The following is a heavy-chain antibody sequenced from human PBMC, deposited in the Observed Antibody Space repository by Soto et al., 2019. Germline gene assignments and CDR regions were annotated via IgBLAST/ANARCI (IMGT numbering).Heavy chain of an antibody. CDR2: IKSKTDGGTT. D-gene: IGHD2-2*01. CDR3: ASIVVPAPAYGMDV. CDR1: GFTFSNAW. Sequence: PGGSLSLSCASSGFTFSNAWMSLVRQAPGKGLEWVGRIKSKTDGGTTDYAAPVKGRFTISRDDSKNTLYLQMNSLKTEDTAVYYCASIVVPAPAYGMDVWGQGTTVTVSS. V-gene: IGHV3-15*01. J-gene: IGHJ6*02.